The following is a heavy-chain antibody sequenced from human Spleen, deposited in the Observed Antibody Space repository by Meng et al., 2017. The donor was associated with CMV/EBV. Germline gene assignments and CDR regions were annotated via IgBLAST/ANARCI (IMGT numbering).Heavy chain of an antibody. D-gene: IGHD4-11*01. CDR2: IYPADSDI. Sequence: SGYSFANYWIAWVRQQPGKGLEWMGIIYPADSDIRYSPSFQGQVTISADKFITTAYLQWSSLKASDTAIYYCARPGDYSNYVSFFQHWGQGTLVTVSS. CDR3: ARPGDYSNYVSFFQH. V-gene: IGHV5-51*01. CDR1: GYSFANYW. J-gene: IGHJ1*01.